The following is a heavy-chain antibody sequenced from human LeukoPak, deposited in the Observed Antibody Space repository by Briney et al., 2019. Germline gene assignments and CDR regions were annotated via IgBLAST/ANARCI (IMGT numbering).Heavy chain of an antibody. Sequence: GGSLRLSCAASGLTFSSYSMNWVRQAPGKGLEWVSSISSSSSYIYYADSVKGRFTISRDNAKNSLYLQMNSLRAGDTAVYYCARDYYGSGSYGDWGQGTLVTVSS. V-gene: IGHV3-21*01. CDR3: ARDYYGSGSYGD. J-gene: IGHJ4*02. D-gene: IGHD3-10*01. CDR1: GLTFSSYS. CDR2: ISSSSSYI.